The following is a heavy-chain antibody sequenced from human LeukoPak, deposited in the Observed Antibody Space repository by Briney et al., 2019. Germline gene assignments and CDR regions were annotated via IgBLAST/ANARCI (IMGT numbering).Heavy chain of an antibody. Sequence: GGSLRLSCAASGFTFSSHSMNWVRQAPGKGLEWVSSISSSSSYIYYADSVKGRFTISRDNAKNSLYLQMNSLRAEDTAVYYCARDEELGGRDFDYWGQGTLVTVSS. CDR3: ARDEELGGRDFDY. CDR1: GFTFSSHS. J-gene: IGHJ4*02. CDR2: ISSSSSYI. D-gene: IGHD7-27*01. V-gene: IGHV3-21*01.